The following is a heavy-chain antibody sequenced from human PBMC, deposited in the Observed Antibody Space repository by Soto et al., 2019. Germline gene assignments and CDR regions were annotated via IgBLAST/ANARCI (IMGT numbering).Heavy chain of an antibody. CDR1: GFTFSSYG. CDR3: ARDIGEYTRFDY. D-gene: IGHD3-16*01. J-gene: IGHJ4*02. Sequence: GGSLRLSCAASGFTFSSYGMHWVRQAPGKGLEWVAVIRYDGSNKYYADSVKGRFTISRDNSKNTLYLQMNSLRAEDTAVYYCARDIGEYTRFDYWGQGTLVTVSS. V-gene: IGHV3-33*01. CDR2: IRYDGSNK.